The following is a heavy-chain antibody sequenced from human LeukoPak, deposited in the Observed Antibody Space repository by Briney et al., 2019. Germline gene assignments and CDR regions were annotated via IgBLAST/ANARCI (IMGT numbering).Heavy chain of an antibody. CDR1: GGSISSHY. CDR3: ARMTTVTNAMDV. CDR2: IYYSGST. V-gene: IGHV4-59*11. D-gene: IGHD4-11*01. J-gene: IGHJ6*04. Sequence: SETLSLTCTVSGGSISSHYWSWIRQPPGKGLEWIGYIYYSGSTNYNPSLKSRVTISVDTSKNQFSLKLSPVTAADTAVYYCARMTTVTNAMDVWGKGTTVTVSS.